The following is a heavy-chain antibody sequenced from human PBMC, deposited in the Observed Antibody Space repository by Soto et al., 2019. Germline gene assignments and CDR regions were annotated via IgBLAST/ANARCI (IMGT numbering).Heavy chain of an antibody. CDR1: GFTFSSYA. CDR3: ARYDTSGYYWPYYYYGMDV. V-gene: IGHV3-21*01. D-gene: IGHD3-22*01. Sequence: GGSLRLSCAASGFTFSSYAMNWVRQAPGKGLEWVSSISDSSSYIYYADSVKGRFTISRDNAKNSLYLQMNSLRAEDTAVYYCARYDTSGYYWPYYYYGMDVWGQGTTVTVSS. J-gene: IGHJ6*02. CDR2: ISDSSSYI.